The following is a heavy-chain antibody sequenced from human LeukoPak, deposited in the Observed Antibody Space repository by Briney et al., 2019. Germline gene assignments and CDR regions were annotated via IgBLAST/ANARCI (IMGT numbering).Heavy chain of an antibody. J-gene: IGHJ4*02. D-gene: IGHD3-10*01. CDR2: IYHSGST. Sequence: SETLSLTCAVSGGSISSSNWWSWVRQPPGKGLEWIGEIYHSGSTNYNPSLKSRVTISVDKSKNQFSLKLSSVTAADTAVYYCARESLLWFGESPNFDYWGQGTLVTVSS. CDR1: GGSISSSNW. CDR3: ARESLLWFGESPNFDY. V-gene: IGHV4-4*02.